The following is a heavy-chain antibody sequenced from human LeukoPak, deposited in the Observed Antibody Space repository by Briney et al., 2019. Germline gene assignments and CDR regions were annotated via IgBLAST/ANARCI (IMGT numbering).Heavy chain of an antibody. V-gene: IGHV3-66*01. D-gene: IGHD3-3*01. CDR1: EFSVGSNY. J-gene: IGHJ1*01. Sequence: GGSLRLSCAASEFSVGSNYMTWVRQAPGKGLEWVSLIYSGGSTYYADSVKGRFTISRDNSKNTLYLQMNSLRAEDTAVYYCARDAAYDFRNPYRYFQHWGQGTLVTVSS. CDR3: ARDAAYDFRNPYRYFQH. CDR2: IYSGGST.